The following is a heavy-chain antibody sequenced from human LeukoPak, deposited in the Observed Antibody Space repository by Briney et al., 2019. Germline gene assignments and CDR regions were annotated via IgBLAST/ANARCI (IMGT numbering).Heavy chain of an antibody. CDR2: VYYSGHT. CDR3: ARHPYSDGFDV. Sequence: SETLSLTCTVSGGSTSTYYWSWIRQPPGKGLEWIAYVYYSGHTSYNPSLKGRVTISVDTSKNQISLKLNSVTAADTAVYYCARHPYSDGFDVWGQGTMVTVSS. V-gene: IGHV4-59*08. D-gene: IGHD1-1*01. CDR1: GGSTSTYY. J-gene: IGHJ3*01.